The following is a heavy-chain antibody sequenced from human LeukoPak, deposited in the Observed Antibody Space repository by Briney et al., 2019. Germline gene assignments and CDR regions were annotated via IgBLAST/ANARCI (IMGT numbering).Heavy chain of an antibody. CDR1: GFNFGDYY. CDR3: ARDLFSFYYDSIYYCDY. V-gene: IGHV3-11*01. J-gene: IGHJ4*02. CDR2: ISSSGHNI. D-gene: IGHD3-22*01. Sequence: GGSLRLLCVASGFNFGDYYMNWFRQAPGKGLEWLSFISSSGHNILYTDSVKGRFTVSRDNAKKTVFLQMNSLRAEDTAVYYCARDLFSFYYDSIYYCDYWGPGTRVTVSS.